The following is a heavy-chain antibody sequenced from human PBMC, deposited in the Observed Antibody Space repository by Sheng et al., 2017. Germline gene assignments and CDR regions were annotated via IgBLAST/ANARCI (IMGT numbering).Heavy chain of an antibody. D-gene: IGHD2-2*01. CDR2: ISAYNGNT. Sequence: QVQLVQSGAEVKKPGASVKVSCKASGYTFTSYGISWVRQAPGQGLEWMGWISAYNGNTNYAQKLQGRVTMTTDTSTSTAYMELRSLRSDDTAVYYCARDIVVVPAAIRGGWFDPWGQGTLVTVSS. J-gene: IGHJ5*02. V-gene: IGHV1-18*01. CDR1: GYTFTSYG. CDR3: ARDIVVVPAAIRGGWFDP.